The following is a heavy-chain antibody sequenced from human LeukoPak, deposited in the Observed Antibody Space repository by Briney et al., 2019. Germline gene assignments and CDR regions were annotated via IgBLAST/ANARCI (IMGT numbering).Heavy chain of an antibody. J-gene: IGHJ4*02. CDR1: GFTFSTYG. D-gene: IGHD5-12*01. Sequence: GGSLRLSCAASGFTFSTYGMHWFRQAPGKGLEWVAFIRYDGSNKYYTDSVKGRFTISRENSKNTLYLQMNSLRAEDTAVYYCARGYSHFDYWGQGTLVTVSS. CDR2: IRYDGSNK. V-gene: IGHV3-30*02. CDR3: ARGYSHFDY.